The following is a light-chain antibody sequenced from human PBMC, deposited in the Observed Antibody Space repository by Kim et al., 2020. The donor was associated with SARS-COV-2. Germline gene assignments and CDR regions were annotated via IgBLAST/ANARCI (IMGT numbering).Light chain of an antibody. CDR3: QQYTNLPLT. CDR1: QSISNN. J-gene: IGKJ4*01. V-gene: IGKV3-15*01. Sequence: EIVMTQSPATLSVSPGERATLSCRASQSISNNLAWYQQKPGQAPRLLIFGASTRATGIPARFSGSGSGTEFTLTFSSLQSEDSAVYYCQQYTNLPLTFGGGTKGDIK. CDR2: GAS.